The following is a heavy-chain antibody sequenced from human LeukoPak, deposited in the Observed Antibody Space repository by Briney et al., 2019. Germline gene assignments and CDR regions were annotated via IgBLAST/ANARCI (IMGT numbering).Heavy chain of an antibody. CDR1: GGSFSSYY. CDR2: IYTSGST. CDR3: ARIYDFWSGYYYMDV. Sequence: PSETLSLTCAVYGGSFSSYYWSWIRQPAGKGLEWFGRIYTSGSTNYNPSLKSRVTMSVDTSKNQFSLKLSSVTAADTAVYYCARIYDFWSGYYYMDVWGKGTTVTVSS. V-gene: IGHV4-59*10. D-gene: IGHD3-3*01. J-gene: IGHJ6*03.